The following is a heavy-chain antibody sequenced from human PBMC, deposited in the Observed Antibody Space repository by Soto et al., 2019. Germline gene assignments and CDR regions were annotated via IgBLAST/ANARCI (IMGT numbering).Heavy chain of an antibody. V-gene: IGHV1-2*02. CDR1: GYSFTGYY. CDR2: INPDSGAT. CDR3: ARGDYGTGGYPFPYFDY. Sequence: HEHLVQSGAEVKRPGASLKVSCKASGYSFTGYYIHWVRQAPGQGLEWMGWINPDSGATNYAQNFQGRVTLTSDTSISTVSMDLTSLTSADTAVYYCARGDYGTGGYPFPYFDYWGQGTLVIVSS. J-gene: IGHJ4*02. D-gene: IGHD2-8*02.